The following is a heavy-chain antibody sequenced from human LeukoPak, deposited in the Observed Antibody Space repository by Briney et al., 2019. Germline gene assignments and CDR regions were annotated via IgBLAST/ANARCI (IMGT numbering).Heavy chain of an antibody. Sequence: GRSLRLSCAASGFTFSSYAMHWVRQAPGKGLEWVAVISYDGSNKYYAGSVKGRFTISRDNSKNTLYLQMNSLRAEDTAVYYCARDREYYFDYWGQGTLVTVSS. J-gene: IGHJ4*02. V-gene: IGHV3-30-3*01. CDR1: GFTFSSYA. CDR3: ARDREYYFDY. D-gene: IGHD3-10*01. CDR2: ISYDGSNK.